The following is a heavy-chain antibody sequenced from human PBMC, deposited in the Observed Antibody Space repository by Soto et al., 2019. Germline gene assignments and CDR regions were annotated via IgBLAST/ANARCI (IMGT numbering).Heavy chain of an antibody. Sequence: GGSLRLSCAASGFTFSSYGMHWVRQAPGKGLEWVAVIWYDGSNKYYADTVKGRFTISRDNSKNTLYLQMNSLRAEDTAVYYCARAYGDYLNYYYMDVWGKGTTVTVSS. CDR2: IWYDGSNK. J-gene: IGHJ6*03. V-gene: IGHV3-33*01. CDR3: ARAYGDYLNYYYMDV. CDR1: GFTFSSYG. D-gene: IGHD4-17*01.